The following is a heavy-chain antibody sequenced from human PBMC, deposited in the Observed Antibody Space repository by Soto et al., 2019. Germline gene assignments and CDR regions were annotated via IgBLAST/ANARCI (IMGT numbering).Heavy chain of an antibody. CDR3: ARDLFAYCGGDCYSAGY. Sequence: SVKVSCKASGGTFSSYAISWVRQAPGQGLEWMGGIIPIFGTANYAQKFQGRVTITADESTSTAYMELSSLRSEDTAVYYCARDLFAYCGGDCYSAGYWGQGTLVTVSS. CDR2: IIPIFGTA. CDR1: GGTFSSYA. J-gene: IGHJ4*02. V-gene: IGHV1-69*13. D-gene: IGHD2-21*02.